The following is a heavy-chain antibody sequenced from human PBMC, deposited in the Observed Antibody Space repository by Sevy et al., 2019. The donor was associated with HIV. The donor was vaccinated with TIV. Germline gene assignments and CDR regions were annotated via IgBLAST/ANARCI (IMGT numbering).Heavy chain of an antibody. Sequence: GGSLRLSCAASGFIVSSNYMTWVRQAPGKGLEWVSVIYSDGNRHYADSLKGRFIISRDNSKNTVYLQMNRLRVEDTAVFYCAKEGGSHYDTSGSFDDWGQGTRVTVSS. CDR1: GFIVSSNY. CDR2: IYSDGNR. D-gene: IGHD3-22*01. J-gene: IGHJ4*02. V-gene: IGHV3-53*01. CDR3: AKEGGSHYDTSGSFDD.